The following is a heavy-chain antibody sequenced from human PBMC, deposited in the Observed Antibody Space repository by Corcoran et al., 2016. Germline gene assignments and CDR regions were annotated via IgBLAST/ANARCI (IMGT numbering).Heavy chain of an antibody. CDR1: GYTFTSYG. V-gene: IGHV1-18*01. CDR2: ISAYNGNT. CDR3: AITYYDLWSGGGDYYYGMDV. J-gene: IGHJ6*02. D-gene: IGHD3-3*01. Sequence: QVQLVQSGAEVKKPGASVKVSCKASGYTFTSYGISWVRQAPGQGLEWMGWISAYNGNTNYAQKLQGRVTMTTDTSTSTAYMELRSLRSDDTAVYYCAITYYDLWSGGGDYYYGMDVWGQGTTVTVSS.